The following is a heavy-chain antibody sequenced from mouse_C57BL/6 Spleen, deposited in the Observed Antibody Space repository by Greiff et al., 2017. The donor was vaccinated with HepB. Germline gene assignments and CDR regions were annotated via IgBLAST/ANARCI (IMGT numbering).Heavy chain of an antibody. CDR2: IHPNSGST. J-gene: IGHJ3*01. V-gene: IGHV1-64*01. CDR1: GYTFTSYW. CDR3: ARERGNYAFAY. D-gene: IGHD1-1*01. Sequence: QVQLKQSGAELVKPGASVKLSCKASGYTFTSYWMHWVKQRPGQGLEWIGMIHPNSGSTNYNEKFKSKATLTVDKSSSTAYMQLSSLTSEDSAVYYCARERGNYAFAYWGQGTLVTVSA.